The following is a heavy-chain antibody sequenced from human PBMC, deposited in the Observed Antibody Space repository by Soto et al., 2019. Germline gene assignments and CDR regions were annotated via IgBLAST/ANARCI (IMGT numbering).Heavy chain of an antibody. CDR2: IDWDDDK. D-gene: IGHD2-15*01. J-gene: IGHJ3*02. V-gene: IGHV2-70*11. Sequence: SGPTLVKPTQTLTLTCTFSGFSLSTSGMCVSWIRQPPGKALEWLARIDWDDDKYYSTSLKTRLTISKDTSKNQVVLTMTNMDPVDTATYYCARWGYCSGGSCYDAFDIWGQGTMVTVSS. CDR1: GFSLSTSGMC. CDR3: ARWGYCSGGSCYDAFDI.